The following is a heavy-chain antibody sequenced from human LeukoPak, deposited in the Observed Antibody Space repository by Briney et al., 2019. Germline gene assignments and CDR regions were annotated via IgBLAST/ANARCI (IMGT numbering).Heavy chain of an antibody. CDR1: GFTFSSYA. V-gene: IGHV3-23*01. J-gene: IGHJ4*02. D-gene: IGHD3-16*02. CDR3: AKDSYDYVWGSYRPLAAYYFDY. CDR2: ISGSGGST. Sequence: GGSLRLSCAASGFTFSSYAMHWVRQAPGKGLEWVSAISGSGGSTYYADSVKCRFTISRDNSKNTLYLQMNSLRAEDTAVYYCAKDSYDYVWGSYRPLAAYYFDYWGQGTLVTVSS.